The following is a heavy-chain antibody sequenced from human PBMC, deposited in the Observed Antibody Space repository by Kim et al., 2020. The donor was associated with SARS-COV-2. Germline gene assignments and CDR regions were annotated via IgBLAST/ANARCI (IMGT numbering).Heavy chain of an antibody. CDR3: ARDVLNDGLAFCDL. D-gene: IGHD1-1*01. J-gene: IGHJ2*01. V-gene: IGHV3-66*01. Sequence: ADCVKDRFTISRGNAENTLYLQMNSLTAEDADVYYCARDVLNDGLAFCDLWGRGTLVTVSS.